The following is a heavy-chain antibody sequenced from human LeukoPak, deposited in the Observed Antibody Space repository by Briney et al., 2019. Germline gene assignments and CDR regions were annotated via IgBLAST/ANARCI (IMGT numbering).Heavy chain of an antibody. V-gene: IGHV1-58*01. CDR3: AKDLYGDYDFDC. CDR2: IVVGSGNT. Sequence: SVKVSCKASGFTFTSSAVQWVRQACGQRLEWIGWIVVGSGNTNYAQKFQERVTITRDMSTSTAYMELSSLRSEDTAVYYCAKDLYGDYDFDCWGQGTLVTVSS. J-gene: IGHJ4*02. D-gene: IGHD4-17*01. CDR1: GFTFTSSA.